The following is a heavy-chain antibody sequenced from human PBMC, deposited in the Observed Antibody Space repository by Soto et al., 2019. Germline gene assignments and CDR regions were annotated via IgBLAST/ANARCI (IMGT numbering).Heavy chain of an antibody. CDR2: IIPIFGTA. J-gene: IGHJ6*02. V-gene: IGHV1-69*13. Sequence: ASVKVSCKASGGTFSSYAISWVRQAPGQGLEWMGGIIPIFGTANYAQKFQGRVTITADESTSTAYMELSSLRSEDTAVYYCARGVRYSGYEELRKRLGANYYYGMDVWGQGTTVTVSS. CDR1: GGTFSSYA. CDR3: ARGVRYSGYEELRKRLGANYYYGMDV. D-gene: IGHD5-12*01.